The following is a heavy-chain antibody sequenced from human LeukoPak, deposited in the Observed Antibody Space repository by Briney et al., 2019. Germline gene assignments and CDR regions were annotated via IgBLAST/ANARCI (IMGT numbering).Heavy chain of an antibody. CDR1: GYALSIYG. CDR2: VYNGDT. J-gene: IGHJ4*02. CDR3: ARDSNTYGYDY. V-gene: IGHV1-18*01. Sequence: ASGQVTCTVSGYALSIYGTNWVRQARGQGIEWMGCVYNGDTNYAQTLQGRVTMTTDTSTSIVYMEVRSLRSDDTAVYYCARDSNTYGYDYWGQGALVTVSS. D-gene: IGHD5-18*01.